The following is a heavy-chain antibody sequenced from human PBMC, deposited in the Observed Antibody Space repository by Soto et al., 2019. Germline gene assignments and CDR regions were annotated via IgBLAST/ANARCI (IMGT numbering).Heavy chain of an antibody. D-gene: IGHD3-16*01. CDR2: INQSAET. CDR3: ARVYGYFYYYYMDI. V-gene: IGHV4-34*01. Sequence: PSETLSLTCAVYGGSFSGSYWSWIRQSPGKGLEWIGEINQSAETNYNPSHKSRDTISIDTSENQISLNLRSVTAADTAVYYCARVYGYFYYYYMDIWGKGTTVTVSS. CDR1: GGSFSGSY. J-gene: IGHJ6*03.